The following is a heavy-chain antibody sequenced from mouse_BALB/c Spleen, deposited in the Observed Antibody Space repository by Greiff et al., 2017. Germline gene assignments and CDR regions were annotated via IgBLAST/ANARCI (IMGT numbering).Heavy chain of an antibody. J-gene: IGHJ3*01. V-gene: IGHV1S81*02. D-gene: IGHD2-3*01. Sequence: QVQLQQPGAELVKPGASVKLSCKASGYTFTSYWMHWVKQRPGQGLEWIGEINPSNGRTNYNEKFKSKATLTVDKSSSTAYMQLSSLTSEDSAVYYCANIYDGYYSFAYWGQGTLVTVSA. CDR2: INPSNGRT. CDR1: GYTFTSYW. CDR3: ANIYDGYYSFAY.